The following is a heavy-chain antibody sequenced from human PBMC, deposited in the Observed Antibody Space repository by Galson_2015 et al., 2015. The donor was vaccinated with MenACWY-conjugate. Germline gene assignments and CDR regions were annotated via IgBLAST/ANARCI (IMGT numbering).Heavy chain of an antibody. CDR3: ARDGTSLMQGVPLDI. J-gene: IGHJ4*02. D-gene: IGHD1-7*01. Sequence: SLRLSCAASGFSFSTYYMTWVRQAPGKGLEWVSSISSSSDKIYYGDSVRGRFTISRDNAKNSLYLQMNSLRGEDTAVYYCARDGTSLMQGVPLDIWGQGTLVTVSS. CDR1: GFSFSTYY. CDR2: ISSSSDKI. V-gene: IGHV3-21*01.